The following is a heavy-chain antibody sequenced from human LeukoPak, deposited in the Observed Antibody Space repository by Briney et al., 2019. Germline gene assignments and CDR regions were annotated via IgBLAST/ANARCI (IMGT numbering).Heavy chain of an antibody. CDR3: ARAPGMAYCGGDCYTSGAYYYYMDV. Sequence: AASVKVSCEASGGTFSSYAISWVRQAPGQGLEWMGGIIPIFGTANYAQKFQGRVTITADKSTSTAYMELSSLRSEDTAVYYCARAPGMAYCGGDCYTSGAYYYYMDVWGKGTTVTVSS. CDR1: GGTFSSYA. CDR2: IIPIFGTA. V-gene: IGHV1-69*06. D-gene: IGHD2-21*02. J-gene: IGHJ6*03.